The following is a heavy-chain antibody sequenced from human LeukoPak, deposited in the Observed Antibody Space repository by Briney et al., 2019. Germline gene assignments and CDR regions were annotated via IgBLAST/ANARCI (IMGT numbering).Heavy chain of an antibody. V-gene: IGHV3-30*04. CDR2: ISYDGSNK. D-gene: IGHD3-10*02. J-gene: IGHJ6*04. CDR1: GFTFSSYA. Sequence: GGSLRLSCAASGFTFSSYAMHWVRQAPGKGLEWVAVISYDGSNKYYADSVKGRFTISRDNSKNTLYLQMNSLRAEDTAVYYCAELGITMIGGVWGKGTTVTISS. CDR3: AELGITMIGGV.